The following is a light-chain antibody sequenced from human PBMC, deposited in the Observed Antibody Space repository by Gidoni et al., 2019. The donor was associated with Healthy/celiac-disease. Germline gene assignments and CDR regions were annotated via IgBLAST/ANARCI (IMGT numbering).Light chain of an antibody. CDR3: SSYTSSSTLGV. CDR2: DVR. CDR1: SSDVGGYNY. Sequence: QSALTQPASRSRSPGQAITISCTGTSSDVGGYNYVSWYQQLTGKAPKLMIYDVRKRPSGVSNRFSGSKSGSTASLTISGLQAEDEADYYCSSYTSSSTLGVFGGGTKLTVL. J-gene: IGLJ3*02. V-gene: IGLV2-14*01.